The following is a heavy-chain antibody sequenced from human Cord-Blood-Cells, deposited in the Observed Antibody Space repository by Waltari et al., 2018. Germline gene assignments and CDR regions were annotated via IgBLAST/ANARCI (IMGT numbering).Heavy chain of an antibody. CDR1: AGSISSGDYY. CDR3: ARIGIQLWFDY. CDR2: IYYSGST. Sequence: VQLQESGPGLVKPSQTLSLTCTVSAGSISSGDYYWCWIRQPPGKGLEWIGSIYYSGSTYYNPSLKSRVTISVDTSKNQFSLKLSSVTAADTAVYYCARIGIQLWFDYWGQGTLVTVSS. D-gene: IGHD5-18*01. J-gene: IGHJ4*02. V-gene: IGHV4-30-4*08.